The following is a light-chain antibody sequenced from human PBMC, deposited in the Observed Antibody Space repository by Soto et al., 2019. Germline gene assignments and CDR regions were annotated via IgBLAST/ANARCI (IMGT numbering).Light chain of an antibody. V-gene: IGKV1-27*01. CDR2: SAS. Sequence: IQMTQSPSSLSASVGDRVIITCRASQGIGNSLAWYQQKAGRVPKLLMHSASTLLSGVSSRFSGSGSGTDFTLTISSLQPEDVATYYCQKYDSAPWTFGQGTKVDIK. CDR3: QKYDSAPWT. CDR1: QGIGNS. J-gene: IGKJ1*01.